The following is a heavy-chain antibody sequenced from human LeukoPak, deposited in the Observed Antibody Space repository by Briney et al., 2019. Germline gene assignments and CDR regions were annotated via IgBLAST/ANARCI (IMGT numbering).Heavy chain of an antibody. J-gene: IGHJ6*03. CDR3: ARGYSSKRYIYYYFYMDV. CDR2: INHSGST. Sequence: SETLSLTCTVSGYSISSGYYWSWIRQPPGKGLEWIGEINHSGSTNYNPSIKSRVTISVDTSKNQFSLKLSSVTAADTAVYYCARGYSSKRYIYYYFYMDVWGKGTTVTVSS. CDR1: GYSISSGYY. D-gene: IGHD6-13*01. V-gene: IGHV4-34*01.